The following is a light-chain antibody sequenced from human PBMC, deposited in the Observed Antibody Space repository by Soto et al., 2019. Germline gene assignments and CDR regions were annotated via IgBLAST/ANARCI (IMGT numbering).Light chain of an antibody. CDR3: QSYDSSLGAYV. V-gene: IGLV1-40*01. J-gene: IGLJ1*01. Sequence: QSVLTQPPSVSGAPGQTVTISCTWSSSNIGAGYDVHWYQQLPGTAPKLLIHGNRNRPSGVPDRFSGSKSRTSASLAITGLQAEDEADYYCQSYDSSLGAYVFGNGTELTVL. CDR2: GNR. CDR1: SSNIGAGYD.